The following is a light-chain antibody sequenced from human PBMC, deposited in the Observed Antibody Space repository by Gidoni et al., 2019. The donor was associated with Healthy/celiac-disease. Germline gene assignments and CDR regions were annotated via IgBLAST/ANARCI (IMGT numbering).Light chain of an antibody. Sequence: EIVLTQSPGTLSLSPGERATLSGRASQSVSSSYLAWYQQKPGQAPRRPIYGASSRATGIPDRFSGSGSGTDFSLTISRLEPEDFAVYYCQQYGSSPPWTFGQGTKLEIK. J-gene: IGKJ2*02. CDR3: QQYGSSPPWT. CDR1: QSVSSSY. V-gene: IGKV3-20*01. CDR2: GAS.